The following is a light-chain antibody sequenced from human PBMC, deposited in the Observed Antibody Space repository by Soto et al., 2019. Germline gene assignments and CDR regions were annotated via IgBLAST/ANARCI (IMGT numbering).Light chain of an antibody. Sequence: SYELTQPPSVSVAPGQTAKITCGGTNIGSKSVHWYQQRPGQAPVLVVYDDFDRPSGIPERFSGSNSGNTATLTISRVEAGDEADYFCQVWDSSSDLVVFGGGTQLTVL. V-gene: IGLV3-21*02. J-gene: IGLJ2*01. CDR3: QVWDSSSDLVV. CDR2: DDF. CDR1: NIGSKS.